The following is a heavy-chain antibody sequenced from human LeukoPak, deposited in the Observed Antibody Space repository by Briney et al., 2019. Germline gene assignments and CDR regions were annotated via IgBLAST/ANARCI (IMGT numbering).Heavy chain of an antibody. Sequence: SETLSLTCTVSSGSISNYYWSWIRQPPEKGLEWIGYIYYTGSTNYDPSLKSRLTISVDTSKNQFSLNLSSVTAADTAVYYCARTYGDPRRGYFDYWGQGTLVHVSS. V-gene: IGHV4-59*08. D-gene: IGHD4-17*01. J-gene: IGHJ4*02. CDR3: ARTYGDPRRGYFDY. CDR2: IYYTGST. CDR1: SGSISNYY.